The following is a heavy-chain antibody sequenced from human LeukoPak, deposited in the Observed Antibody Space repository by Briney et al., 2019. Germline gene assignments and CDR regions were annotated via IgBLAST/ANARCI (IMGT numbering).Heavy chain of an antibody. V-gene: IGHV3-48*01. CDR2: ISSSSSTI. CDR1: GFTFSSYA. J-gene: IGHJ4*02. D-gene: IGHD2-2*02. Sequence: HSGGSQRLSCVVSGFTFSSYAMAWVRQAPGKGLEWVSYISSSSSTIYYADSVKGRFTISRDNAKNSLYLQMNSLRAEDTAVYYCARDGWYCSSTSCYSVPPCDYWGQGTLVTVSS. CDR3: ARDGWYCSSTSCYSVPPCDY.